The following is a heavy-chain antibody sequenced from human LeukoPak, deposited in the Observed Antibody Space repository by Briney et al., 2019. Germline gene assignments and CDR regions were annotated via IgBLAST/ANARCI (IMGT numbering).Heavy chain of an antibody. V-gene: IGHV4-34*09. CDR2: INHSGSA. CDR1: GGSFSGYY. J-gene: IGHJ4*02. CDR3: ARDNTVTRLGY. Sequence: SETLSLTCAVYGGSFSGYYWSWIRQPPGKGLEWIGEINHSGSANYNPSLKSRVTISLDTSKNQFSLKLSSVTAADTAVYYCARDNTVTRLGYWGQGTLVTVSS. D-gene: IGHD4-17*01.